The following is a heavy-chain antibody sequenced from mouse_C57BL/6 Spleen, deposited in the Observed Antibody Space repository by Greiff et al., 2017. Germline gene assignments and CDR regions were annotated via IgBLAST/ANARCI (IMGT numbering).Heavy chain of an antibody. CDR2: INPNNGGT. V-gene: IGHV1-18*01. D-gene: IGHD3-2*02. CDR1: GYTFTDYN. Sequence: EVQLQQSGPELVKPGASVTIPCKASGYTFTDYNMDWVKQTHGKSLEWIGDINPNNGGTIYNQKFKGKATLTVDKSSSTAYMELRSLTSEDTAVYYCARTAQAPWAMDYWGQGTSVTVSS. J-gene: IGHJ4*01. CDR3: ARTAQAPWAMDY.